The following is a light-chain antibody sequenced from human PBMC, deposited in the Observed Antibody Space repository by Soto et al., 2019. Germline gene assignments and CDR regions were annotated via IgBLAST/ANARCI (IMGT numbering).Light chain of an antibody. J-gene: IGKJ1*01. CDR1: QSISSW. CDR2: DAS. CDR3: QQYNSYSAA. V-gene: IGKV1-5*01. Sequence: DIQMTQSPSTLSASVGDRVTITCRASQSISSWLAWYQQKPGKDPKLLIYDASSLESGVPSRFSGRGSGTEFTLAISSLQPDDFATYYFQQYNSYSAAFGPGTKVEIK.